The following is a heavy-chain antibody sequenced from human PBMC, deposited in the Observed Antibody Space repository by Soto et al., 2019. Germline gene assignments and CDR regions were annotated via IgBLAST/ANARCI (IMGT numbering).Heavy chain of an antibody. Sequence: QVQLVQSGGEVKRPGASVKVSCKPSGYTFTNYVIHWVRQAPGQGLEWMGWISPFNGHTKYAQKFQGRVTLTTDTSTSTAYMELTSLRFDDTAVYYCARDAGGGSYLAYWGQGTLVTVSS. D-gene: IGHD1-26*01. V-gene: IGHV1-18*01. CDR2: ISPFNGHT. CDR3: ARDAGGGSYLAY. CDR1: GYTFTNYV. J-gene: IGHJ4*02.